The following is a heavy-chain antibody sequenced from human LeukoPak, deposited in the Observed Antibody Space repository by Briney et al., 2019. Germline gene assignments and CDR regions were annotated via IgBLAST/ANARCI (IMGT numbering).Heavy chain of an antibody. CDR1: GYTFTGYY. J-gene: IGHJ4*02. CDR3: ARDTAEAGGGDY. Sequence: ASVKVSCKASGYTFTGYYMHWVRQAPGQGLEWMGWINPNNGGTNYAQKFQGRVTMTRDTSISTAYMELSRLRSDDTAVYYCARDTAEAGGGDYWGQGTLVTVSS. V-gene: IGHV1-2*02. CDR2: INPNNGGT. D-gene: IGHD2-8*02.